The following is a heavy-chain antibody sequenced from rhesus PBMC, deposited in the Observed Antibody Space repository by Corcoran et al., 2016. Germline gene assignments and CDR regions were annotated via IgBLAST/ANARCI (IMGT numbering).Heavy chain of an antibody. CDR1: GYSISSGYG. D-gene: IGHD4-17*01. Sequence: QVQLQESGPGLVKPSETLSLTCAVSGYSISSGYGWSWIRQPPGKGLEWIRYIGGSSGSTNYNPSLKSRVTISKDTSKNQFSLKLSAVTAADTAVYYCARDNYAIDYWGQGVLVTVSS. J-gene: IGHJ4*01. CDR3: ARDNYAIDY. V-gene: IGHV4-127*01. CDR2: IGGSSGST.